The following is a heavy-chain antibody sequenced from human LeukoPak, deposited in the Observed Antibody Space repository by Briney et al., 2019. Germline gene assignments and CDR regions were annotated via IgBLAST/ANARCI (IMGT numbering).Heavy chain of an antibody. D-gene: IGHD3-10*01. CDR1: GFTFSWYW. Sequence: GGSLRLSCAGSGFTFSWYWMHWVRQAPGKGLVWVSRINSDGTSTRYSDSVKGRVTISRDNAKNTLYLQMNSLRGEDTAVYYCAGGAWVRGDPIYFDSWGQGTLVTVSS. CDR3: AGGAWVRGDPIYFDS. V-gene: IGHV3-74*01. J-gene: IGHJ4*02. CDR2: INSDGTST.